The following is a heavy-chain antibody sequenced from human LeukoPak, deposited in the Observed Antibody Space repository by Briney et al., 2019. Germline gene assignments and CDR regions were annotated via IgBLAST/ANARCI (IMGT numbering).Heavy chain of an antibody. V-gene: IGHV3-21*01. CDR1: GFTFSSYS. CDR2: ISSSSSYI. CDR3: ARDSKVTTAFWQPTPFVDY. J-gene: IGHJ4*02. D-gene: IGHD4-17*01. Sequence: GGSLRLSCAASGFTFSSYSMNWVRQAPGKGLEWVSSISSSSSYIYYADSVKGRFTISRDNAKNSLYLQMNSLRAEDTAVYYCARDSKVTTAFWQPTPFVDYWGQGTLVTVSS.